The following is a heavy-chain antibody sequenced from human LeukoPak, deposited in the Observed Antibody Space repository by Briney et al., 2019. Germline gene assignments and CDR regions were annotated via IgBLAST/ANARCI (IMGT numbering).Heavy chain of an antibody. Sequence: ASVTVSCKASGYTFTSYYMHWVRQAPGQGLEWMGIINPSGGSTSYAQKFQGRVTMTRDMYTSTVYMELSSLTSEDTAVYYCARDRGAVAGTHPFDPWGEGTLVTVSS. CDR2: INPSGGST. CDR3: ARDRGAVAGTHPFDP. V-gene: IGHV1-46*01. D-gene: IGHD6-19*01. J-gene: IGHJ5*02. CDR1: GYTFTSYY.